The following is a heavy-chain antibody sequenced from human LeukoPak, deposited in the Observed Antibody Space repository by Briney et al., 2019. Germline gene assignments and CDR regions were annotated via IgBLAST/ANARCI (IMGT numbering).Heavy chain of an antibody. J-gene: IGHJ4*02. CDR1: GYTLTELS. CDR2: FDPEDGET. V-gene: IGHV1-24*01. CDR3: ATETGSGYTFDY. Sequence: GASVKVSCKVSGYTLTELSMHWVRQAPGKGLEWMGGFDPEDGETTYAQKFQGRVTMTEDTSTDTAYMELSSLGSEDTAVYYCATETGSGYTFDYWGQGTLVTVSS. D-gene: IGHD3-22*01.